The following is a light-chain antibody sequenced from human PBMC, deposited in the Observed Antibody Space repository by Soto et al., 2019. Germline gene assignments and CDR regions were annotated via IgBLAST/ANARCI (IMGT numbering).Light chain of an antibody. CDR3: QQYNSYWT. CDR2: AAS. CDR1: QDISNY. V-gene: IGKV1-16*01. J-gene: IGKJ1*01. Sequence: PSSLSASVGDRVTITCQASQDISNYLNWYQQKPGKAPKLLIYAASSLQTGVPSRFSGSGSGTEFTLTISSLQPDDFATYYCQQYNSYWTVGQGTKVDIK.